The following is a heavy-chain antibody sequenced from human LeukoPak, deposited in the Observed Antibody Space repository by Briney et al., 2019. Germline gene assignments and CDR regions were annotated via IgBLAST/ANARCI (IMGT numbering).Heavy chain of an antibody. CDR2: IYYSGST. J-gene: IGHJ5*02. V-gene: IGHV4-30-4*01. CDR1: GGSISSGDYY. Sequence: PSETLSLTCTVSGGSISSGDYYWSWIRQPPGKGLEWIGYIYYSGSTYYNPSLKSRVTISVDTSKNQFSLKLSPVTAADTAVYYCARCRVVAFGIIWFDPWGQGTLVTVSS. CDR3: ARCRVVAFGIIWFDP. D-gene: IGHD3-22*01.